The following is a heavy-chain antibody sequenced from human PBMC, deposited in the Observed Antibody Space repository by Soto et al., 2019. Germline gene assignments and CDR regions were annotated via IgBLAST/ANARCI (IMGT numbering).Heavy chain of an antibody. CDR1: GFTFSSYG. CDR3: AREERFLDSGHYYGMDV. CDR2: IWYDGSNK. V-gene: IGHV3-33*01. D-gene: IGHD3-3*01. Sequence: GGSLRLSCAASGFTFSSYGMHWVRQAPGKGLEWVAVIWYDGSNKYYADSVKGRFTISRDNSKNTLYLQMNSLRAEDTAVYYCAREERFLDSGHYYGMDVWGQGTTVTVSS. J-gene: IGHJ6*02.